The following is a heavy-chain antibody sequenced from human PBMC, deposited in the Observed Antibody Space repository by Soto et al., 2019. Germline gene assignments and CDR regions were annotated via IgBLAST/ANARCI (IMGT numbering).Heavy chain of an antibody. CDR1: GLTFRKYA. V-gene: IGHV3-23*01. Sequence: GGSLRLSCTASGLTFRKYAMSWVRRAPGKGLEWVSDISDSGDTTHYADFVKGRFTISRDNSRNTLYLQMNSLTAEDTAVYYCAKDRWFDPWGQGTLVTVSS. CDR3: AKDRWFDP. CDR2: ISDSGDTT. J-gene: IGHJ5*02.